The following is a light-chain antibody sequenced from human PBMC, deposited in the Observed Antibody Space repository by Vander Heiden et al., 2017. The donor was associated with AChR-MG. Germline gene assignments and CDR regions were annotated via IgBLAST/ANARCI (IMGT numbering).Light chain of an antibody. CDR2: EAD. CDR3: QSYDSGNRLV. V-gene: IGLV6-57*03. CDR1: NGSIAVSY. J-gene: IGLJ2*01. Sequence: NFLLTQPHSVSESPGKTVTISCTRSNGSIAVSYVQGYQHSPGSAPATGTFEADQGPSGIPDRFSGSINSSSNSASLTISGLKTEDEADYNCQSYDSGNRLVFGGGTKLTVL.